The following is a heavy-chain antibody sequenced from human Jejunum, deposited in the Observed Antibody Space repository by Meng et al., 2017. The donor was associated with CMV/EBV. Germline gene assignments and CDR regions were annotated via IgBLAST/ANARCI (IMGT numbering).Heavy chain of an antibody. CDR3: ARTDYYSYYGMDV. CDR1: GASFSNYY. V-gene: IGHV4-59*01. J-gene: IGHJ6*02. Sequence: VSGASFSNYYWSWIRQPPGRGLEWIGFIFHSGSTSYNPSLESRVTISVDTSKNQFSLKVSSVTAADTAVYFRARTDYYSYYGMDVWGPGTTVTVSS. CDR2: IFHSGST.